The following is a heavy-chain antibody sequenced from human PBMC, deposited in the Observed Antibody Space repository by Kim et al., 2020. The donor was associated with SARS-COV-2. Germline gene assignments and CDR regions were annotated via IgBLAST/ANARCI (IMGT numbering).Heavy chain of an antibody. CDR2: ISYDGSKK. J-gene: IGHJ6*02. CDR1: GFTFSSCA. Sequence: GGSLRLSCAASGFTFSSCAIHWVRQAPSKGLEWVAFISYDGSKKNYADSVRGRFTISRDNSKNTLYLQMNSLRAEDTALYYYARAPWSRLRGPTYSYYGMDDCGQRATVTVSS. D-gene: IGHD3-10*01. V-gene: IGHV3-30-3*01. CDR3: ARAPWSRLRGPTYSYYGMDD.